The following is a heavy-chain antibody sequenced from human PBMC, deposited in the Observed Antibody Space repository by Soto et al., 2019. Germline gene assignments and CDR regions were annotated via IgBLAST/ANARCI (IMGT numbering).Heavy chain of an antibody. Sequence: SETLSLTCTVSGDTISSYYWSWIRQPAGKGLEWIGRIYTSGSTNYNPSLKSRVTMSLDTSKNQFSLKLNSVTAADTAVYYCERGSGVINFDHWGQGTLVTVSS. CDR1: GDTISSYY. CDR3: ERGSGVINFDH. V-gene: IGHV4-4*07. D-gene: IGHD3-3*01. J-gene: IGHJ4*02. CDR2: IYTSGST.